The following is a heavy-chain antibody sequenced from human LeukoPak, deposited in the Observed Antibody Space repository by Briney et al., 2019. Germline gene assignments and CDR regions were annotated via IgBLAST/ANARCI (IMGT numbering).Heavy chain of an antibody. V-gene: IGHV3-21*01. CDR2: ISSSSSYI. D-gene: IGHD4-23*01. CDR3: ARDYHDYGGNLVAFDI. Sequence: GGSLRLSCAAPGFTFSSYSMNWVRQAPGKGLEWVSSISSSSSYIYYADSVKGRFTISRDNAKNSLYLQMNSLRAEDTAVYYCARDYHDYGGNLVAFDIWGQGTMVTVSS. J-gene: IGHJ3*02. CDR1: GFTFSSYS.